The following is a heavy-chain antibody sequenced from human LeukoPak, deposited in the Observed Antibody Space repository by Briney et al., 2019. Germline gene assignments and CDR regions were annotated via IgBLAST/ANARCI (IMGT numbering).Heavy chain of an antibody. Sequence: ASVKVSCKASGYTFTGYYMYWMRQAPGQGLEWVGWINPNTGGTTYAQNFQGRVTMTRDTSISTAYMELSRLRSDDTAVYYCARDWLEAAAGLDYWGQGTLVTVSS. J-gene: IGHJ4*02. V-gene: IGHV1-2*02. D-gene: IGHD6-13*01. CDR1: GYTFTGYY. CDR3: ARDWLEAAAGLDY. CDR2: INPNTGGT.